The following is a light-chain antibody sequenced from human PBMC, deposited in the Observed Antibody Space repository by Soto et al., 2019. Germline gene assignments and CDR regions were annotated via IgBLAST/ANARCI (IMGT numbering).Light chain of an antibody. CDR1: SSNIGSNY. Sequence: QLVLTQPPSASGTPGQRVTISCSGSSSNIGSNYVYWYQQLPGTAPELLIYSNNQRPSGVPDRFSGSKSGTSASLAISGLRSEDEADYYCAAWDDSLSVVVFVGGTKLTVL. CDR2: SNN. V-gene: IGLV1-47*02. CDR3: AAWDDSLSVVV. J-gene: IGLJ2*01.